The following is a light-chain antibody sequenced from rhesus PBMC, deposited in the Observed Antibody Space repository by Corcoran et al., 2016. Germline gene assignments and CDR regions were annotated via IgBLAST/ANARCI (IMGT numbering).Light chain of an antibody. V-gene: IGKV1-22*01. CDR2: KAS. CDR3: LQYSSSPYS. CDR1: QSIRSW. Sequence: DIQMTQSPSSLSASVGDTVTITCRASQSIRSWLDWYQQKPGKAPKLPIYKASSLQSGVPSRFSGSGSGTDFTLTLSSLQPEDFATYYCLQYSSSPYSFCPGTKVEIQ. J-gene: IGKJ2*01.